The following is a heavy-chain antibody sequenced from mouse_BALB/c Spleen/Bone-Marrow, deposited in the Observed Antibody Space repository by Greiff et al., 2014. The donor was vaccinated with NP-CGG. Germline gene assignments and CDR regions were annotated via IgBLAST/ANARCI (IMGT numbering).Heavy chain of an antibody. V-gene: IGHV1S56*01. CDR1: GYTFTSYY. Sequence: QVHVKQSGPELVKPGASVRISCKASGYTFTSYYIHWVKQRPGQGLEWIGWIYPGNVNTKYNEKFKGKATLTADKSSSTAYMQLSSLTSEDSAVYFCARRRGITTERDYFDYWGQGTTLTVSS. J-gene: IGHJ2*01. CDR3: ARRRGITTERDYFDY. D-gene: IGHD2-4*01. CDR2: IYPGNVNT.